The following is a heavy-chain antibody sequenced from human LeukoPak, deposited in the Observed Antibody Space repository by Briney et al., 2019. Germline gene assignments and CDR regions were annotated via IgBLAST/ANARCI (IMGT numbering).Heavy chain of an antibody. J-gene: IGHJ5*02. CDR3: ARDDNYYDSSGHGGNWFDP. CDR2: IIPIFGTA. CDR1: GGTFSSCA. D-gene: IGHD3-22*01. Sequence: SVKVSCKASGGTFSSCAISWVRQAPGQGLEWMGGIIPIFGTANYAQKFQGRVTITADESTSTAYMELSSLRSEDTAVCYCARDDNYYDSSGHGGNWFDPWGQGTLVTVSS. V-gene: IGHV1-69*01.